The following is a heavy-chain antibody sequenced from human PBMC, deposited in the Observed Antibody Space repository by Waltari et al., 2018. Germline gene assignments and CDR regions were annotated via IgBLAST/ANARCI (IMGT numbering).Heavy chain of an antibody. CDR1: GFTFSNAW. D-gene: IGHD2-2*01. Sequence: EVQLVESGGGLVKPGGSLRLSCAASGFTFSNAWMSWVRQAPGKGLEWVGRIKSKTDGGTTDYAAPVKGRCTISRDDSKNTLYLQMNSLKTEDTAVYYCTTTWFVVVPAASDWGQGTTVTVSS. V-gene: IGHV3-15*01. J-gene: IGHJ6*02. CDR2: IKSKTDGGTT. CDR3: TTTWFVVVPAASD.